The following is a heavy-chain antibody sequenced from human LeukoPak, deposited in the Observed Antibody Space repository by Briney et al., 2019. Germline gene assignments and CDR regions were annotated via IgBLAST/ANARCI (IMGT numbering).Heavy chain of an antibody. V-gene: IGHV4-34*01. D-gene: IGHD3-16*01. Sequence: SETLSLTCAVYGGSFSGYYWSWIRQPPGKGLEWIGEVNHSGSTNYNPSLKSRVTISVDTSKNQFSLKLSSVTAADTAVYYCATRGLGMDVWGQGTTVTVSS. CDR1: GGSFSGYY. CDR2: VNHSGST. J-gene: IGHJ6*02. CDR3: ATRGLGMDV.